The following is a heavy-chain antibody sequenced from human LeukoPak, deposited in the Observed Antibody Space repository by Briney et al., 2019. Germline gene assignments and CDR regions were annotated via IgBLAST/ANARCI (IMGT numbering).Heavy chain of an antibody. Sequence: KPSETLSLTCTVSGGSISSSSYYWGWIRQPPGKGLEWIGSIYYSGSTYYNPSLKSRVTISVDTSKNQFSLKLSSVTAADTAVYYCARLSPSYSSRLKYYFDYWGQGTLVTVSS. CDR2: IYYSGST. J-gene: IGHJ4*02. CDR1: GGSISSSSYY. D-gene: IGHD6-13*01. V-gene: IGHV4-39*01. CDR3: ARLSPSYSSRLKYYFDY.